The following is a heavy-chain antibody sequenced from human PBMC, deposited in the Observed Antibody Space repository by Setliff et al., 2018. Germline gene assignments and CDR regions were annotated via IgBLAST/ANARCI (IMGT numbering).Heavy chain of an antibody. Sequence: SETLSLTCTVYGGSFTNYYWGWIRQSPGKGLEWIGEINHSGSTNYNPSLKSRLTISVDASTNQFSLILRSVTAADAAVYYCARGSSLGDDSFDLFDLWGQGTLVTVS. J-gene: IGHJ4*02. D-gene: IGHD1-26*01. V-gene: IGHV4-34*01. CDR2: INHSGST. CDR1: GGSFTNYY. CDR3: ARGSSLGDDSFDLFDL.